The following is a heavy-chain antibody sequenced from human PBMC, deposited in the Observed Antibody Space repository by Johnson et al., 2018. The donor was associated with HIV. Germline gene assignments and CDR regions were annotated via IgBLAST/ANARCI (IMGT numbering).Heavy chain of an antibody. CDR2: ISGRVSTI. CDR1: GFTFRDYY. J-gene: IGHJ3*02. CDR3: ARDMFGRYYYDSSGYSDDAFDI. D-gene: IGHD3-22*01. V-gene: IGHV3-11*04. Sequence: QVQLVESGGGLVQPGGSLRLSCAASGFTFRDYYMRWIRQAPGKGLGWVSYISGRVSTISYADSVKGRSPISGDHAKNSLYLQMNSLGAEDTAVYYCARDMFGRYYYDSSGYSDDAFDIWGQGTMVTVSS.